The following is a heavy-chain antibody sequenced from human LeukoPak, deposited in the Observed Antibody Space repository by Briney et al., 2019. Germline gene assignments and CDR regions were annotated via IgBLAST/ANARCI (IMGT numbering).Heavy chain of an antibody. V-gene: IGHV1-18*01. CDR1: GYTFTSYG. Sequence: ASVKVSCKASGYTFTSYGISWVRQAPGQGLEWMGWISAYNGNTNYAQKLQGRVTMTTDTPTSTAYMELRSLRSDDTAVYYCARHAYCSSTSCPTYYYYYGMDVWGQGTTVTVSS. CDR2: ISAYNGNT. CDR3: ARHAYCSSTSCPTYYYYYGMDV. J-gene: IGHJ6*02. D-gene: IGHD2-2*01.